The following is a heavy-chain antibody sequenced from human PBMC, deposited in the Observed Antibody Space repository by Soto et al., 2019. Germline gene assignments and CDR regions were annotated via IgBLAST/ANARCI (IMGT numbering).Heavy chain of an antibody. CDR1: GGSITSSGYY. V-gene: IGHV4-31*03. CDR3: ARGGGSTKVDY. D-gene: IGHD2-2*01. J-gene: IGHJ4*02. CDR2: TPNSGST. Sequence: QVQLQESGPGLMKPSQTMSLTCTVSGGSITSSGYYWSWIRQHPGEGLEWIGFTPNSGSTSYNPSLKSRVTRSVDTSSNQFSLNLKSVTAADTAVYYCARGGGSTKVDYWGQGTLVTVSP.